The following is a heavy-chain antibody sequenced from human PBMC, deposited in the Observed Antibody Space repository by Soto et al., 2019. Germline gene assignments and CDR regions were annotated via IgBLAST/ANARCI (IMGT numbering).Heavy chain of an antibody. V-gene: IGHV1-18*04. Sequence: GASVKVSCKASGYTFTSYGISWVRQAPGQGLEWMGWISAYNGNTNYAQKLQGRVTMTTDTSTSTAYMELRSLRSDDTAAYYCAASRSGVGQAFDIRGQGTMVTVSS. D-gene: IGHD3-10*01. CDR1: GYTFTSYG. J-gene: IGHJ3*02. CDR2: ISAYNGNT. CDR3: AASRSGVGQAFDI.